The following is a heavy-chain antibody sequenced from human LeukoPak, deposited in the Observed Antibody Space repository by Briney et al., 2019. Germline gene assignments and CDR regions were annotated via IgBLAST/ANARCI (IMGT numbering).Heavy chain of an antibody. J-gene: IGHJ4*02. V-gene: IGHV4-59*08. D-gene: IGHD3-22*01. CDR1: GGSISSYY. CDR3: ARRCYYDSSGCFNY. Sequence: SETLSLTCTVSGGSISSYYWSWIRQPPGKGPEWIGYIYYSGSTNYNPSLKSRVTISVDTSKNQFSLKLSSVTAADTAVYYCARRCYYDSSGCFNYWGQGTLVTVSS. CDR2: IYYSGST.